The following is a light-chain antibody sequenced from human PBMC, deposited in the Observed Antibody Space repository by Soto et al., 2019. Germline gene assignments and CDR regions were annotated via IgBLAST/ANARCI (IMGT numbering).Light chain of an antibody. CDR3: QQAATFPLT. CDR2: AAS. J-gene: IGKJ4*01. CDR1: QSISSY. V-gene: IGKV1-39*01. Sequence: DIQMTQSPSSLSASVGDRVTITCRASQSISSYLNWYQQKPGKAPKLLIYAASSLQSGVPSRFSGSGSGTDFTLTISSVQPEDSATYYCQQAATFPLTFGGGTDVEI.